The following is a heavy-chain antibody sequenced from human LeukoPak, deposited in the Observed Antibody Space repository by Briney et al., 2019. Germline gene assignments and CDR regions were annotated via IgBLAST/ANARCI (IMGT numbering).Heavy chain of an antibody. CDR1: GFRFSYHD. Sequence: GGALRLSCAASGFRFSYHDMHWVRQAPGKGLEFVSSIGAAGAHTFYADSVKGRFTISRDNFQSTMYLQMDGLRPEDSAVYYCARELGGTKTGGFDIWGQGTVVTVSS. CDR3: ARELGGTKTGGFDI. CDR2: IGAAGAHT. J-gene: IGHJ3*02. V-gene: IGHV3-64*02. D-gene: IGHD1-14*01.